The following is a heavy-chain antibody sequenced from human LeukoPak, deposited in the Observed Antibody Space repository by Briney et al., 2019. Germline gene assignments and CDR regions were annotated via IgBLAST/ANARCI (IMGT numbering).Heavy chain of an antibody. V-gene: IGHV4-59*01. CDR3: ARDVGGGPFFDY. Sequence: SETLSPTCTVSGGSISGYYWDWIRQSPGKGLEWIGYINSGGGTDYNPSLKSRVTISVDTSKNQLTLNLRSVTAADTAVYYCARDVGGGPFFDYWGQGTLVTVSS. D-gene: IGHD2-15*01. CDR2: INSGGGT. J-gene: IGHJ4*02. CDR1: GGSISGYY.